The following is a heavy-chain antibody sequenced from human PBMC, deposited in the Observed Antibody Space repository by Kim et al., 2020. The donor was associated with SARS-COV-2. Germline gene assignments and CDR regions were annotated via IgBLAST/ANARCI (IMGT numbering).Heavy chain of an antibody. CDR1: GFTFSSYA. J-gene: IGHJ2*01. Sequence: GGSLRLSCAASGFTFSSYAMSWVRQAPGKGPEWVSGISGSGGSTFYADSVKGRFTISRDNAKNTLYLQTNSLKAEDTAVYYCAKALWDSGYPRYLDDWGR. CDR3: AKALWDSGYPRYLDD. V-gene: IGHV3-23*01. CDR2: ISGSGGST. D-gene: IGHD5-12*01.